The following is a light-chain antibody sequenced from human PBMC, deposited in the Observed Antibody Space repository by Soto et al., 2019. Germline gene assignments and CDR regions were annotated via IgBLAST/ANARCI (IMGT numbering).Light chain of an antibody. CDR3: QQVDNFPLT. J-gene: IGKJ3*01. Sequence: IQMTQFPSSVSASVGDRVTITCRASRDVRTWLAWYQQRPGKAPKVLIHAATILQSGVPSRFSGSGAGTDFTLTINNLQPDDFATYYCQQVDNFPLTFGPGTKVD. V-gene: IGKV1-12*01. CDR1: RDVRTW. CDR2: AAT.